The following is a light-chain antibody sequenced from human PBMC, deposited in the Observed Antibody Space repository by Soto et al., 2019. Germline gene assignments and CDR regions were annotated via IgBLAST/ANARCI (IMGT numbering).Light chain of an antibody. V-gene: IGKV3-15*01. CDR2: GAS. Sequence: EIVMTQSPATLSVSPGERATLSCRASQSVRHNLAWYQQKPGQAPRLLIHGASTRATGIPAKFSGSGSGTEFTLTISSLQSEDFAVYYCQQYNNWPRTFGQGTKVDIK. CDR1: QSVRHN. J-gene: IGKJ1*01. CDR3: QQYNNWPRT.